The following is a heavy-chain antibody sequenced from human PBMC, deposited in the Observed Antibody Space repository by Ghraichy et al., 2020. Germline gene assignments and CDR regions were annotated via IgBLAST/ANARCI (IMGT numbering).Heavy chain of an antibody. CDR3: ARGFWSGHNSGTFDY. Sequence: GSLNISCAASGFAFSSYAINWVRQAPGKGLEWVAVISADGGAKYYADSVKGRFTISRDNSENTLHLQMNSLRAEDTAVYFCARGFWSGHNSGTFDYWGQGTLVTVSS. D-gene: IGHD3-3*01. V-gene: IGHV3-30-3*01. CDR1: GFAFSSYA. CDR2: ISADGGAK. J-gene: IGHJ4*02.